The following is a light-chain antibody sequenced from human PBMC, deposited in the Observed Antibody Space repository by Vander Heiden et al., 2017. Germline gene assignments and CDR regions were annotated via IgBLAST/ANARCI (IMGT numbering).Light chain of an antibody. CDR3: QQYNDWPSRT. CDR2: GAS. J-gene: IGKJ1*01. CDR1: QSVSTH. Sequence: EVVMTQSPVILSVSPGERATLSCRASQSVSTHLAWYQQRPGQPPRLLIFGASTRATGIPDRFSGSGSGTEFTLTISSLQSEDFVTYYCQQYNDWPSRTFGQGTKVDIK. V-gene: IGKV3-15*01.